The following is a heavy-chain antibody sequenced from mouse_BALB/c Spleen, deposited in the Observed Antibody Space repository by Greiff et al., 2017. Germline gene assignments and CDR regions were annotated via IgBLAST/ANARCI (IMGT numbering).Heavy chain of an antibody. CDR2: ISDGGSYT. J-gene: IGHJ4*01. D-gene: IGHD1-1*01. V-gene: IGHV5-4*02. Sequence: EVMLVESGGGLVKPGGSLKLSCAASGFTFSDYYMYWVRQTPEKRLEWVATISDGGSYTYYPDSVKGRFTISRDNAKNNLYLQMSSLKSEDTAMYYCARDNYYGSRGDYAMDYWGQGTSVTVSS. CDR3: ARDNYYGSRGDYAMDY. CDR1: GFTFSDYY.